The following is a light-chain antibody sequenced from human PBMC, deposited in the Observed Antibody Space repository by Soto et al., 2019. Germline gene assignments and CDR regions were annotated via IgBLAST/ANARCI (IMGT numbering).Light chain of an antibody. CDR2: DAS. J-gene: IGKJ1*01. V-gene: IGKV1-5*01. CDR1: RSISSW. CDR3: QQYNSYSQT. Sequence: DIQMTQSPSSLSASVGDRVTITCRASRSISSWLAWYQQKPGKAPKLLIYDASSLESGVPSRFSGSGSGTEFTLTISSLQPGDFATYYCQQYNSYSQTFGQGTKVDIK.